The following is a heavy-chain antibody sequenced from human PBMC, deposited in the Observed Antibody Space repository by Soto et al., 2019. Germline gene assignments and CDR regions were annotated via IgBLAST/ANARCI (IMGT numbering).Heavy chain of an antibody. CDR1: GFIFGTYP. J-gene: IGHJ1*01. V-gene: IGHV3-30-3*01. CDR2: IGHDGTAT. D-gene: IGHD3-22*01. CDR3: AREDASSGHAGTFQH. Sequence: QVQLVESGGGVVQLGWSLRLSCAASGFIFGTYPMHWVRRAPGKGLEWVAVIGHDGTATAYRDSVKDRFTISRDNSKNTLFLQMSSLRAEDTAVYYCAREDASSGHAGTFQHWGQGTLVTVSS.